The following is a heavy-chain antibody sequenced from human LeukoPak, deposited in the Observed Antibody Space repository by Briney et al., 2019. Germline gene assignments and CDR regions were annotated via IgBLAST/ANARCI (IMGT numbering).Heavy chain of an antibody. CDR3: ARTVVITSTADYFDH. V-gene: IGHV4-59*01. J-gene: IGHJ4*02. CDR1: GGSISSYY. Sequence: PSETLSLTCTVSGGSISSYYWSWIRQPPGKGLEWIGYIYYSGSTNYSPSLKSRVTISVDTSKNQFSLELSSVTAAGTAVYYCARTVVITSTADYFDHWGQGTLVTVSS. CDR2: IYYSGST. D-gene: IGHD4/OR15-4a*01.